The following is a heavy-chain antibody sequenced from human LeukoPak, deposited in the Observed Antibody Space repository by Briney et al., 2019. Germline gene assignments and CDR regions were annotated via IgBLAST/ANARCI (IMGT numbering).Heavy chain of an antibody. V-gene: IGHV1-3*01. CDR3: ARGPPIAVAGTIDY. J-gene: IGHJ4*02. Sequence: ASVKVSCKASGYTFAKYAIHWVRQAPGQRLEWMGWINAGNGNTRYSQKFQGGVTITRDTSASTAYMELSSLRSEDTAVYYCARGPPIAVAGTIDYWGQGTLVTVSS. D-gene: IGHD6-19*01. CDR2: INAGNGNT. CDR1: GYTFAKYA.